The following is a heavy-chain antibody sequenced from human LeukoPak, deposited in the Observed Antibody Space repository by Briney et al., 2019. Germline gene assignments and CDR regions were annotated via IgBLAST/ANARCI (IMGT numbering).Heavy chain of an antibody. CDR1: GGTFSSYA. CDR3: ARLVSYYYGSGSQHDAFDI. CDR2: ISAYNGNT. Sequence: ASVKVSCKASGGTFSSYAISWVRQAPGQGLEWMGWISAYNGNTNYAQKLQGRVTMTTDTSTSTAYMELRSLRSDDTAVYYCARLVSYYYGSGSQHDAFDIWGQGTMVTVSS. D-gene: IGHD3-10*01. V-gene: IGHV1-18*01. J-gene: IGHJ3*02.